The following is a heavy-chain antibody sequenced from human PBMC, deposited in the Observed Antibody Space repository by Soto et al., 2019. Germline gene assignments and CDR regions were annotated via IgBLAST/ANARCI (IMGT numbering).Heavy chain of an antibody. CDR1: GFTFSSYG. J-gene: IGHJ4*02. CDR3: ARGARNYSYFDF. Sequence: EVQLVESGGGVVQPGGSLRLSCAASGFTFSSYGMHWVRQAPGKGLVWVSRIYTDGSRADYADSVKGRFTISRDNAKNTVYLQVNSLGAEDTAVYYCARGARNYSYFDFWGQGTMVTVSS. CDR2: IYTDGSRA. V-gene: IGHV3-74*01. D-gene: IGHD1-7*01.